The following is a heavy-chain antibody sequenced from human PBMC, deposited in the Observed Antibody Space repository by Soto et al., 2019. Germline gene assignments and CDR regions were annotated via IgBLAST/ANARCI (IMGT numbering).Heavy chain of an antibody. J-gene: IGHJ4*02. D-gene: IGHD6-13*01. Sequence: QVQLQESGPGLVKPSETLSLTCTVSGGSISSYYWSWIRQPPGKGLEWIGYIYYSGRTNYHPSLKSRVPISVGTAKNQFSLKLSSVTAADTAVYYCARSPCMYRSSCEIWGQGTLVTVSS. CDR3: ARSPCMYRSSCEI. V-gene: IGHV4-59*01. CDR2: IYYSGRT. CDR1: GGSISSYY.